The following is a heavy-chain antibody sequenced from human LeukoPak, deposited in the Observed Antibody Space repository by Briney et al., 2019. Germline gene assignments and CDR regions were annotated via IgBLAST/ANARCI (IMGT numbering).Heavy chain of an antibody. D-gene: IGHD3-10*01. CDR2: FYYSGST. CDR1: GGSISRGGYS. J-gene: IGHJ5*02. V-gene: IGHV4-30-4*07. CDR3: ARESNYQGSGTGWFDP. Sequence: SETLSLTCAVSGGSISRGGYSWSWIRQPPGKGLEWIGYFYYSGSTYYNPSLKSRVTISVDTSKNQLSLKLSSVTAADTALYCFARESNYQGSGTGWFDPWGQGTLVTVSS.